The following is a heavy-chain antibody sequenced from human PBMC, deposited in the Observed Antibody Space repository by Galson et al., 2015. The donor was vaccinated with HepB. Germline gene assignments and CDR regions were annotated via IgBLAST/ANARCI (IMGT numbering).Heavy chain of an antibody. V-gene: IGHV3-64D*06. CDR2: IRSNGEST. D-gene: IGHD1-1*01. CDR3: VKDLNWLYWRPRFMFYGMDV. J-gene: IGHJ6*02. Sequence: SLRLSCAASGFTFSNYAMHWVRQAPGKGLEHLSTIRSNGESTFYADSVKGRCTISRDNSDNTLHLQMSGLRSEDTAVYYCVKDLNWLYWRPRFMFYGMDVWGQGTTVTVAS. CDR1: GFTFSNYA.